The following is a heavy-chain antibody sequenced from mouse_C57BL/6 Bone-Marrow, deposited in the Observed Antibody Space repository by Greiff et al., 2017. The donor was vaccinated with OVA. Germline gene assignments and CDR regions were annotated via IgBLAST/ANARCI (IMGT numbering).Heavy chain of an antibody. CDR3: ARDPAVYWYFDV. Sequence: EVMLVESGGGLVKPGGSLKLSCAASGFTFSSYAMSWVRQTPEKRLEWVATISDGGSYTYYPDNVKGRFTISRDNAKNNLYLQMSHLKSEDTAMYYCARDPAVYWYFDVWGTGTTVTVSS. V-gene: IGHV5-4*01. CDR1: GFTFSSYA. D-gene: IGHD3-3*01. J-gene: IGHJ1*03. CDR2: ISDGGSYT.